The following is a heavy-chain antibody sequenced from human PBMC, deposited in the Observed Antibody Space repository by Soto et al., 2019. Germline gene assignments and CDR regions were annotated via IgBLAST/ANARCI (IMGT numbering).Heavy chain of an antibody. D-gene: IGHD2-15*01. CDR2: IYWDDDK. Sequence: QITLKESGPTLVKPTQTLTLTCTFSGFSLSTSGVGVGWIRQPPGKALEWLTFIYWDDDKRNSPFLKSRLTIPNDTSKNQVVLTMTNMDPVDTATYYCAHLVVAGITYSFDSWGQGTLVTVSS. J-gene: IGHJ4*02. V-gene: IGHV2-5*02. CDR1: GFSLSTSGVG. CDR3: AHLVVAGITYSFDS.